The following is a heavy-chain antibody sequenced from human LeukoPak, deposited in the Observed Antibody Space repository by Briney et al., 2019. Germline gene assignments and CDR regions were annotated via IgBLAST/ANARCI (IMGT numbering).Heavy chain of an antibody. J-gene: IGHJ4*02. D-gene: IGHD6-13*01. V-gene: IGHV3-23*01. CDR2: ISGSGGST. CDR1: GFTFSSYA. Sequence: GGSLRLSCAASGFTFSSYAMSWVRQAPGKGLEWVSAISGSGGSTYYADSVKGRFTISRDNAKNTLYLQMNSLRAEDTAVYYCAKDDGGRYSSSWYSYWGQGTLVTVSS. CDR3: AKDDGGRYSSSWYSY.